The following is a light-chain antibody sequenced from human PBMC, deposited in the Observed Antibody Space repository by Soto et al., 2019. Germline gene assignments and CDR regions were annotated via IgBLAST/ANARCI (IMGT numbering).Light chain of an antibody. Sequence: EIVLTQSPGTLSLSPGERATLSCRASQSVSSSSLAGYQQKPGQAPRLLIYGASSSATGIPDRFSGSGSGTDFTLTISRLEPEDFAVYYCQQYGSSPPMYTFGQGTKLEIK. CDR3: QQYGSSPPMYT. J-gene: IGKJ2*01. CDR2: GAS. CDR1: QSVSSSS. V-gene: IGKV3-20*01.